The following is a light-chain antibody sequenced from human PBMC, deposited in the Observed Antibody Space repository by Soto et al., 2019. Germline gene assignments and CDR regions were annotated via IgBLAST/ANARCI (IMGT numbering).Light chain of an antibody. Sequence: EIVLTQSPGTLSLSPGEGSTLSCRASQIVSSSYIAWYQQRPGQTPSLLIYGASTRATGIPDRFSGSGSGTHFTLTISRLEPGDFAVYYCQHFGGTTFTFGQGTRREIK. J-gene: IGKJ5*01. CDR2: GAS. V-gene: IGKV3-20*01. CDR1: QIVSSSY. CDR3: QHFGGTTFT.